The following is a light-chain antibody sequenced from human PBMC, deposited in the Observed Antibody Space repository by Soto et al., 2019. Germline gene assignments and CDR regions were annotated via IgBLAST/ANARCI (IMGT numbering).Light chain of an antibody. CDR3: QQYGSSPRT. CDR2: GAS. J-gene: IGKJ4*01. CDR1: QSVSSSY. Sequence: PGERATLSCRARQSVSSSYLAWYQQKPGQAPRLLIYGASSRATGIPDRFSGSGSGTEFTLTISRLEPEDFAVYYCQQYGSSPRTFGGGTKVEL. V-gene: IGKV3-20*01.